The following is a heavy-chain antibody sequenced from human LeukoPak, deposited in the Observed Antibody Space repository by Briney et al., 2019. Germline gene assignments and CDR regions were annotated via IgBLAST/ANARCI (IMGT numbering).Heavy chain of an antibody. Sequence: GGSLRLSCAASGFTFNITYMSWVRQAPGKGLEWGSVIYSGGSTYYADSVKRRFTISRDNSKNTLYLQMNSLRAEDTAVYYCASPEMARDGTYAMDVWGQGTTVTVSS. D-gene: IGHD5-24*01. CDR1: GFTFNITY. CDR2: IYSGGST. J-gene: IGHJ6*02. V-gene: IGHV3-53*01. CDR3: ASPEMARDGTYAMDV.